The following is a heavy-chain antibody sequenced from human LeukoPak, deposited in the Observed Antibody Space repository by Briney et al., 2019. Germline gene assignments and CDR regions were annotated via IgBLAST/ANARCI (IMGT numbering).Heavy chain of an antibody. V-gene: IGHV3-7*01. J-gene: IGHJ4*02. CDR1: GFTFMTYW. CDR3: ARVRKDIVVVPGAMRDTYYFDY. Sequence: GGSLRLSCAASGFTFMTYWMSWVRQAPGKGLEWVANIKQDVSEKYYVDSVKGRFTISRDNAKNSLYLQMNSLRAEDTAVYYCARVRKDIVVVPGAMRDTYYFDYWGQGAPVSVSS. CDR2: IKQDVSEK. D-gene: IGHD2-2*01.